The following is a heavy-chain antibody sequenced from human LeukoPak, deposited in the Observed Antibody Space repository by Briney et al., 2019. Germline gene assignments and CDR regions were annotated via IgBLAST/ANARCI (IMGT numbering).Heavy chain of an antibody. CDR2: ISSSSSYI. J-gene: IGHJ4*02. CDR3: ARDGDTAIRGVNFDF. V-gene: IGHV3-21*01. D-gene: IGHD3-10*01. Sequence: GGSLRLSCAASGFTFSRNNMNWVRQAQGQGLEWVSSISSSSSYIYYADSLKGRFTISRDNAKNSLYLQMNSLRAEDTAVYYCARDGDTAIRGVNFDFWGQGTLVTVSS. CDR1: GFTFSRNN.